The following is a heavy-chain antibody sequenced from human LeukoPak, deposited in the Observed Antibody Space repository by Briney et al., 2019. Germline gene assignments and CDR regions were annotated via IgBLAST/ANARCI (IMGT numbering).Heavy chain of an antibody. CDR2: IGTAGNT. Sequence: GGSLRLSCAASGFTFSSYDMHWVRQGTGKSLEWVSAIGTAGNTNYAGSVKGRSTISRENAKNSLHLQMNSLRAGDTAVYYCARVRSDSSGWYHVLDWGQGTLVTVSS. CDR1: GFTFSSYD. J-gene: IGHJ4*02. V-gene: IGHV3-13*01. D-gene: IGHD6-19*01. CDR3: ARVRSDSSGWYHVLD.